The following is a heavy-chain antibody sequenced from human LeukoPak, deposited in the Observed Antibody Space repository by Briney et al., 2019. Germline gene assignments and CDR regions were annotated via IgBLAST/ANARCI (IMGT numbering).Heavy chain of an antibody. V-gene: IGHV3-48*03. CDR3: ARGYSYGAHFDL. Sequence: GSLRLSFVASGFPLNSQEMDWVRQTPGKGLGFVSYISGYATNINYADSVKGRFTISRDNAKNSLYLQMDSLRAEDTAVYYCARGYSYGAHFDLWGQGTPVTVSS. J-gene: IGHJ4*02. CDR2: ISGYATNI. CDR1: GFPLNSQE. D-gene: IGHD5-18*01.